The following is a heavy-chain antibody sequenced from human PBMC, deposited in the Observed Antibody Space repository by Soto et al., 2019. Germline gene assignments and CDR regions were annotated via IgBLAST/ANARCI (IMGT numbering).Heavy chain of an antibody. Sequence: SETLSLTCTVSGGSVTSDEDYWTWIRQSPGKGLEWIGYISNSGSTGYNPSLKTRLSMSVDRSKNQFTLRLTSVTAADTAVYFGATERGSTYGYFDHWGQGTQVTVSS. CDR3: ATERGSTYGYFDH. J-gene: IGHJ4*02. V-gene: IGHV4-30-4*01. CDR1: GGSVTSDEDY. CDR2: ISNSGST. D-gene: IGHD5-18*01.